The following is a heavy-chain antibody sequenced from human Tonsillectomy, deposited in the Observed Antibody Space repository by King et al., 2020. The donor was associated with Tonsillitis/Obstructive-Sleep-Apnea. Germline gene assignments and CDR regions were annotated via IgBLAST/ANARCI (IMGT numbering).Heavy chain of an antibody. CDR1: GYTFTRYY. Sequence: QLVQSGAEVKTPGASVKVSCKASGYTFTRYYIHWVRQARGQGLEWMGIINPSSGVTTYAQKFQGRVTMTTDTSASTGYLELNSLRCEDTAVYYCARDDVVGRYIDSWGQGTLVTVSS. CDR2: INPSSGVT. D-gene: IGHD1-14*01. J-gene: IGHJ4*02. V-gene: IGHV1-46*01. CDR3: ARDDVVGRYIDS.